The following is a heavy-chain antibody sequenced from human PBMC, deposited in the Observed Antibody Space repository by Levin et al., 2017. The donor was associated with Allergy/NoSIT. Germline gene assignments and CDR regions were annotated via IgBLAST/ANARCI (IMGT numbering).Heavy chain of an antibody. V-gene: IGHV3-13*01. Sequence: PGGSLRLSCAASGFTFSSYDMHWVRQATGKGLEWVSAIGTAGDTYYPGSVKGRFTISRENAKNSLYLQMNSLRAGDTAVYYCARIAPGNAFDIWGQGTMVTVSS. D-gene: IGHD6-13*01. CDR3: ARIAPGNAFDI. CDR1: GFTFSSYD. J-gene: IGHJ3*02. CDR2: IGTAGDT.